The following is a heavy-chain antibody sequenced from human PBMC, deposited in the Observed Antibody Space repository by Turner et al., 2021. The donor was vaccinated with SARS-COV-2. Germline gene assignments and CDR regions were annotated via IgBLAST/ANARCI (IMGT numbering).Heavy chain of an antibody. CDR3: ASETRYYSGRGWFDP. CDR1: GGSISSSSYY. CDR2: IYYSGRT. J-gene: IGHJ5*02. V-gene: IGHV4-39*01. Sequence: LQLQESGPGLVKPSETLSLPCTVSGGSISSSSYYWGWIRQPPGKGLEWIGSIYYSGRTYYNPSLKSRVTISVDTSKNQFSLKLSSVTAADTAVYYCASETRYYSGRGWFDPWGQGTLVTVSS. D-gene: IGHD3-10*02.